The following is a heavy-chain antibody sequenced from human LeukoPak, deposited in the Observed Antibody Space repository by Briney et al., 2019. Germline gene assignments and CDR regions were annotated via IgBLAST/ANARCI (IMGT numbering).Heavy chain of an antibody. J-gene: IGHJ4*02. Sequence: GASVKVSCKASGYTFTNYGISWVRQAPGQGPEWMGWISAYNGNTNYAQKFQGRVTMTTDTSTNTADVELRSLRSDDTAVYYCARRGGKGGFDPRTNDYWGQGTLVTVSS. CDR3: ARRGGKGGFDPRTNDY. V-gene: IGHV1-18*01. CDR1: GYTFTNYG. D-gene: IGHD3-16*01. CDR2: ISAYNGNT.